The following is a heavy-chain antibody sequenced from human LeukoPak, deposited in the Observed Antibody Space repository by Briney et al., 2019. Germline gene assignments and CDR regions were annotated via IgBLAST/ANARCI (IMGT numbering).Heavy chain of an antibody. J-gene: IGHJ5*02. CDR3: ARDGASASGSWFGP. CDR2: IYYSGST. Sequence: SETLSLTCTVSGGSISSYYWSWIRQPPGKGLEWIGYIYYSGSTNYNPSLKSRVTISVDTSKNQFSLKLSSVTAADTAVYYCARDGASASGSWFGPWGQGTLVIVSS. V-gene: IGHV4-59*12. D-gene: IGHD1-26*01. CDR1: GGSISSYY.